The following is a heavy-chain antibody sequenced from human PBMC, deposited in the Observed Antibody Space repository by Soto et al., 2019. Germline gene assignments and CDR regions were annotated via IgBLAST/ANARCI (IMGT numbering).Heavy chain of an antibody. Sequence: ASVKVSCKASGFSFTGYYIHWLRQAPGQGLEWMGWINAHSGGTEYAQKFQGRVTLTRDTSIATAYLTLTSLTSDDTALYYCAKDLTRQPAYWLDPWGQGTQVTVSS. CDR1: GFSFTGYY. CDR2: INAHSGGT. CDR3: AKDLTRQPAYWLDP. J-gene: IGHJ5*02. D-gene: IGHD3-16*01. V-gene: IGHV1-2*02.